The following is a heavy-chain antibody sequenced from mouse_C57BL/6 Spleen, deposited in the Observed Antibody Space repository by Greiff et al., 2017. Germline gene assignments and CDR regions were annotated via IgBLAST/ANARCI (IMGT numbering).Heavy chain of an antibody. CDR3: ASDEDY. J-gene: IGHJ2*01. CDR1: GYTFTSYW. Sequence: VQLQQPGAELVRPGTSVKLSCKASGYTFTSYWMHWVKQRPGQGLEWIGVIDPSDSYTNYNQKFKGKATLTVDTSSSTAYMQLSSLTSEDSAVYYCASDEDYWGQGTTLTVSS. V-gene: IGHV1-59*01. CDR2: IDPSDSYT.